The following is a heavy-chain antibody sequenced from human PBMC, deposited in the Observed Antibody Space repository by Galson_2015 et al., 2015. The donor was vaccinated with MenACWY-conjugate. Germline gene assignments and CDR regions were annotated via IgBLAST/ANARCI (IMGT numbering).Heavy chain of an antibody. Sequence: SLRLSCAASGFTFNSYAMSWVRQAPGKGLEWVSAISGGGGVTYYADSVKGRFTISRDNSKNTLFLQMNSLRAEDTAVYYCARESVGPNPPYYFDYWGQGALITVSS. D-gene: IGHD1-26*01. CDR1: GFTFNSYA. CDR3: ARESVGPNPPYYFDY. CDR2: ISGGGGVT. V-gene: IGHV3-23*01. J-gene: IGHJ4*02.